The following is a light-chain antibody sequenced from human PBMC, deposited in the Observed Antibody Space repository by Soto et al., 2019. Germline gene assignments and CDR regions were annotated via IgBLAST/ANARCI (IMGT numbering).Light chain of an antibody. Sequence: ETVLTQSPATLSASPGERATLSCRASQSVSSNLAWYLQKPGQAPRLLIYGPSNRATGIPARFSGSGSGTEFTRTSDSLQSEDFAVSYCQQYNNWPLTFGPGTKVDIK. CDR3: QQYNNWPLT. V-gene: IGKV3-15*01. J-gene: IGKJ3*01. CDR2: GPS. CDR1: QSVSSN.